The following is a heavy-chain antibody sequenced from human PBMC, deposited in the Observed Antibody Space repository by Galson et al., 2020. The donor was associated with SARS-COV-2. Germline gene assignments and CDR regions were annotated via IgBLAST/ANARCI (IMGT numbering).Heavy chain of an antibody. Sequence: SETLSLTCAVYGGSFSGYYWSWIRQPPGKGLEWIGEINHSGSTNYNPSLKSRVTISVDTSKNQFSLKLSSVTAADTAVYYCPLERGYSGYVLAADTDYYGMDVWGQGTTVTVSS. V-gene: IGHV4-34*01. CDR3: PLERGYSGYVLAADTDYYGMDV. CDR1: GGSFSGYY. J-gene: IGHJ6*02. D-gene: IGHD5-12*01. CDR2: INHSGST.